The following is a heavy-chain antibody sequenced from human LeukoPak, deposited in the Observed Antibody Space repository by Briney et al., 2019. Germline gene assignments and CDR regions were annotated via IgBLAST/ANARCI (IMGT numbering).Heavy chain of an antibody. V-gene: IGHV5-51*01. CDR1: GYSFTSYW. CDR3: ARLMCDFWSGYSPLPHYMDV. D-gene: IGHD3-3*01. Sequence: GESLKISCKGSGYSFTSYWIGWVRQMPGKGLEWMGIIYPGDSDTRYSPSFQGQVTISADKSISTAYLQWSSLKASDTAMYYCARLMCDFWSGYSPLPHYMDVWGKGTTVTVSS. CDR2: IYPGDSDT. J-gene: IGHJ6*03.